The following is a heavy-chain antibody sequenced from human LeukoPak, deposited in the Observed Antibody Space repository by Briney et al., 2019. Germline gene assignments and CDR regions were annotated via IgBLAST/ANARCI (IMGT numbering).Heavy chain of an antibody. CDR2: IFYSGST. V-gene: IGHV4-39*01. J-gene: IGHJ4*02. CDR1: SGSISTSNYY. D-gene: IGHD3-22*01. CDR3: ARPLYDSSGYSDY. Sequence: SETLSLTCTVSSGSISTSNYYWGWVRQPPGKALEWIGNIFYSGSTYYSPSLKSRVTISVDTSKNQFSLKLSSVTAADTAVYYCARPLYDSSGYSDYWGQGTLVTVSS.